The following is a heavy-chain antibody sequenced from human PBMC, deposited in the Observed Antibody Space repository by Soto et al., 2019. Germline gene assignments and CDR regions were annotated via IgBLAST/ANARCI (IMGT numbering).Heavy chain of an antibody. CDR1: GGSISSYY. V-gene: IGHV4-59*01. D-gene: IGHD2-21*02. J-gene: IGHJ6*02. CDR3: ARDLWGYCGTDCYPLDV. Sequence: PSGTLSLTCTVSGGSISSYYWSWIRQPPGKGLEWIGYMYNTGSTVYNPSLKSRVTISVDTSKNQFSLKLNAVTAADTAVYYCARDLWGYCGTDCYPLDVWGQGTTVTVS. CDR2: MYNTGST.